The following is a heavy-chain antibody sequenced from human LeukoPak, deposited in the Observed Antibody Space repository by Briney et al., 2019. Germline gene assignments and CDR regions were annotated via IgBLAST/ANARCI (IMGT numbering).Heavy chain of an antibody. CDR3: ARGRGGSCYDY. Sequence: GGSLRLSCAASGFTFRSYRLNWVRQAPGKGLEWVSSISSSSSYIYYADSVKGRFTISRDNAKNSLYLQMNSLRAEDTAVYYCARGRGGSCYDYWGQGTLVTVSS. D-gene: IGHD2-15*01. CDR1: GFTFRSYR. CDR2: ISSSSSYI. J-gene: IGHJ4*02. V-gene: IGHV3-21*01.